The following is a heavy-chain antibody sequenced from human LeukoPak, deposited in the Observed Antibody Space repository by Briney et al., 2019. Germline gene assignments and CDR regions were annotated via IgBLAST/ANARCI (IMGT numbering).Heavy chain of an antibody. D-gene: IGHD3-10*01. J-gene: IGHJ3*02. CDR1: GFTFSSYA. CDR2: ISYDGSNK. Sequence: GRSLRLSCAASGFTFSSYAMHWVRQAPGKGLEWVAVISYDGSNKYYADSVKGRFTISRDNSKNTLYLQMNSLRAEDTAVYYCARGGFSDAFDIWGQGTMVTVSS. CDR3: ARGGFSDAFDI. V-gene: IGHV3-30*01.